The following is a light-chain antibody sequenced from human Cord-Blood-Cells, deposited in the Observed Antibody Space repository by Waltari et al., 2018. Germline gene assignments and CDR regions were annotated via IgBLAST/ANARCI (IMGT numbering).Light chain of an antibody. CDR3: SSYTSSSTLVV. CDR1: SSDVCGYNY. Sequence: QSALTQPASVSGSPGQSITISCTGTSSDVCGYNYVSWYQQHPGKAPKLMIYDVSNRPSGFSNRFSGSKSGNTASPTISGLQAEDEADYYCSSYTSSSTLVVFGGGTKLTVL. J-gene: IGLJ2*01. V-gene: IGLV2-14*01. CDR2: DVS.